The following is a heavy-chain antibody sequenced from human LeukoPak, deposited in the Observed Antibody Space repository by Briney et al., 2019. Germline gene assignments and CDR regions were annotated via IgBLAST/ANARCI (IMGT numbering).Heavy chain of an antibody. J-gene: IGHJ4*02. V-gene: IGHV3-48*02. Sequence: GGSLRLSCAASGFIFGDYSMNWVRQAPGKGLEWISYISGGSSDLHYADSVKGRFTISRDNAKNSLYLQMNSLRDEDTAVYYCVRDPVRRFDYWGQGGLVTVSS. CDR2: ISGGSSDL. CDR3: VRDPVRRFDY. CDR1: GFIFGDYS. D-gene: IGHD3-10*01.